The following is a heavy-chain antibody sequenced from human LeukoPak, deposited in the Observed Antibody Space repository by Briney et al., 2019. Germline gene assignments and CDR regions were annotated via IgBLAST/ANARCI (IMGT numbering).Heavy chain of an antibody. V-gene: IGHV4-4*09. CDR1: GGSISSYY. CDR2: IYTSGST. CDR3: ARLDNWFDP. J-gene: IGHJ5*02. Sequence: SETLSLTCTVSGGSISSYYWSWIRQPPGKGLEWIGYIYTSGSTNYNPSLKRRVAISVDTSKNQFSLKLSSVTAADTAAYYCARLDNWFDPWGQGTLVTVSS.